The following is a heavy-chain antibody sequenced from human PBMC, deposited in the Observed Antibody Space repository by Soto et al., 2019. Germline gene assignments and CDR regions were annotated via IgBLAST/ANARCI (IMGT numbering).Heavy chain of an antibody. CDR1: GGSISSGGYY. J-gene: IGHJ3*02. CDR3: ASCWGNRYSGSYSPFDI. Sequence: QVQLQESGPGLVKPSQTLSLTCTVSGGSISSGGYYWSWIRQHPGKGLEWIGYIYYSGSTYYKPSLKSRVTLSVDTSKNQFSLKLSSVAGADTAVYYCASCWGNRYSGSYSPFDIWGQGTMVTVSS. V-gene: IGHV4-31*03. D-gene: IGHD1-26*01. CDR2: IYYSGST.